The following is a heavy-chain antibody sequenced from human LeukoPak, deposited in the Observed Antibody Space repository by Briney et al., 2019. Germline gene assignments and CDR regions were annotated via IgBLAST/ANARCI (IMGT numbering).Heavy chain of an antibody. CDR2: IYSGGST. J-gene: IGHJ3*02. Sequence: GGSLRLSCAASGFSVNSNYMSWVRQAPGKGLEWVLVIYSGGSTYYADSVKGRFTISRHISKNTLYLQMNSLRAEDTAVYYCARAGPYDAFDIWGQATMVTVSS. CDR3: ARAGPYDAFDI. CDR1: GFSVNSNY. D-gene: IGHD1-14*01. V-gene: IGHV3-53*04.